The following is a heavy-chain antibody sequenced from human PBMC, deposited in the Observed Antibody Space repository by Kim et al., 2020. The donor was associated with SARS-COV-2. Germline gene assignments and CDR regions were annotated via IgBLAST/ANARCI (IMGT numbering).Heavy chain of an antibody. CDR2: IRTTAEGGA. Sequence: GGSLRLSCVASGFTFSSYPMNWVRQAPGKGLEWVSNIRTTAEGGAHYAASVKGRFTISRDDAKNSLFLHMGSLRADDTAVYYCATDLDYAFDYWGQGALVTVSS. V-gene: IGHV3-48*04. D-gene: IGHD4-17*01. CDR3: ATDLDYAFDY. J-gene: IGHJ4*02. CDR1: GFTFSSYP.